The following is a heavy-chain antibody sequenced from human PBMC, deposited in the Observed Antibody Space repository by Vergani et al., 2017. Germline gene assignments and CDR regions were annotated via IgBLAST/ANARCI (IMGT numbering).Heavy chain of an antibody. CDR1: GYIFSKYD. D-gene: IGHD3-10*01. Sequence: QELLVQSGTEVKKTGASMKVSCKASGYIFSKYDVNWVRQAPGQGLEWMGGIIPIFGTANYAQKFQGRVTITADESTSTAYMELSSLRSEDTAVYYCARDLGVGMDVWGEGSAITVSS. V-gene: IGHV1-69*01. CDR2: IIPIFGTA. CDR3: ARDLGVGMDV. J-gene: IGHJ6*04.